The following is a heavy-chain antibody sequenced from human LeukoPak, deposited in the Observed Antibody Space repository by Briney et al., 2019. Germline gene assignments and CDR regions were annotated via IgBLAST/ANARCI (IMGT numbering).Heavy chain of an antibody. CDR3: AKGALDVVVPAAIDY. Sequence: GASLRLSCAASGFTFSSYAMSWVRQAPGKGLEWVSAISGSGGSTYYADSVKGRFTISRDNPKNTLYLQMNSLRAEDTAVYYCAKGALDVVVPAAIDYWGQGTLVTVSS. CDR1: GFTFSSYA. D-gene: IGHD2-2*01. J-gene: IGHJ4*02. CDR2: ISGSGGST. V-gene: IGHV3-23*01.